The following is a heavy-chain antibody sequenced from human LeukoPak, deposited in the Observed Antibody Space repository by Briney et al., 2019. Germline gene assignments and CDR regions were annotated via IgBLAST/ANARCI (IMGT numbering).Heavy chain of an antibody. CDR3: ARVKSRGTVTTPFGY. Sequence: GASVKVSCKASGYTFTGYYMHWVRQAPGQGLEWMGWINPNSGGTNYAQKFQGRVTMTRDTSISTAYMELSRLRSDDTAVYYCARVKSRGTVTTPFGYWGQGTLVTVSS. J-gene: IGHJ4*02. CDR2: INPNSGGT. V-gene: IGHV1-2*02. D-gene: IGHD4-11*01. CDR1: GYTFTGYY.